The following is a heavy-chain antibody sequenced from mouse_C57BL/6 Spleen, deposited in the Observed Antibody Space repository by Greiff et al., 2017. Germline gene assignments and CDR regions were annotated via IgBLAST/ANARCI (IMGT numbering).Heavy chain of an antibody. D-gene: IGHD2-4*01. CDR1: GYTFTSYW. Sequence: QVQLQQPGAELVRPGSSVKLSCKASGYTFTSYWMDWVKQRPGQGLEWIGNIYPSDSETHYNQKFKDKATLTVDKSSSTAYMQLSSLTSEDSAVYYCARRLPHYYAMDYWGQGTSDTVSS. CDR2: IYPSDSET. J-gene: IGHJ4*01. V-gene: IGHV1-61*01. CDR3: ARRLPHYYAMDY.